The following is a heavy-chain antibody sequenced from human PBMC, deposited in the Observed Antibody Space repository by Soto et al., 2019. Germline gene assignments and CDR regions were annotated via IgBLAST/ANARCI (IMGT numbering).Heavy chain of an antibody. J-gene: IGHJ6*02. V-gene: IGHV3-7*03. D-gene: IGHD5-12*01. Sequence: GGSLRLSCVGSGFTFSSYWMGWVRQTPGKGLEWVATIKADGTEKYYVDSVKGRFTFSRDNAKTSVYLEMNSLRAEDTAVYYCVTAARGYNANGDLWGQGTTVTVSS. CDR3: VTAARGYNANGDL. CDR2: IKADGTEK. CDR1: GFTFSSYW.